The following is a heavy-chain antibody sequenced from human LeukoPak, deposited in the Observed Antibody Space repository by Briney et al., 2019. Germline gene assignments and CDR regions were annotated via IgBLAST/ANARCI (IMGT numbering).Heavy chain of an antibody. CDR1: GGSISSTTW. D-gene: IGHD1-26*01. CDR3: SRESGAFCPFGY. Sequence: PSETLSLTCGASGGSISSTTWWSWVRQPPGQGLEWIGEISLAGRTNYNPSLNGRVTMSLDESSNQLSLNLTSLTAADSAIYYCSRESGAFCPFGYWGQGTLVIVPS. V-gene: IGHV4-4*02. CDR2: ISLAGRT. J-gene: IGHJ4*02.